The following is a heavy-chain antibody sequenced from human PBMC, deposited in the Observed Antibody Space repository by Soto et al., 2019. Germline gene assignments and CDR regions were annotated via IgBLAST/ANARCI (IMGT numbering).Heavy chain of an antibody. J-gene: IGHJ6*02. Sequence: QVQLVQSGAEVKKPGSSVKVSCKASGGTFSSYAISWVRQAPGQGLEWMGGIIPIFGTANYAQKFQGRVTXTAXXSXGTAYMELSSLRSEDTAVYYCATQGLPNYSYYGMDVWGQGTTVTVSS. V-gene: IGHV1-69*12. CDR2: IIPIFGTA. CDR3: ATQGLPNYSYYGMDV. D-gene: IGHD5-18*01. CDR1: GGTFSSYA.